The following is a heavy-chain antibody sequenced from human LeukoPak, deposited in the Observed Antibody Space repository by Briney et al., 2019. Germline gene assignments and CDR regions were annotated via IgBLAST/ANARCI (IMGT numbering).Heavy chain of an antibody. CDR1: GFTFSSYA. CDR2: ISYDGSNE. J-gene: IGHJ3*02. CDR3: AREGRYSYESRGAFDI. D-gene: IGHD5-18*01. Sequence: GRSLRLSCAASGFTFSSYAMHWVRQAPSKGLEWVAIISYDGSNEYYPDSVKGRFTISRDNSKNTLSLQMNSLRAEDTALYYCAREGRYSYESRGAFDIWGQGTMVTVTS. V-gene: IGHV3-30*01.